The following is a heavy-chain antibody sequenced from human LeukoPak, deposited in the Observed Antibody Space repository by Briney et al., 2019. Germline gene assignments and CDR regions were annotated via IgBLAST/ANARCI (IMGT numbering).Heavy chain of an antibody. D-gene: IGHD4-17*01. V-gene: IGHV3-21*01. J-gene: IGHJ6*02. CDR1: GFTFSSYS. CDR2: ISSSSSYI. Sequence: GGSLRLSCAASGFTFSSYSMNWVRQAPGKGLEWVSSISSSSSYIYYADSVKGRFTISRDNSKNTLYLQMNSLRAEDTAVYYCARGPTVTHYYYGMDVWGQGTTVTVSS. CDR3: ARGPTVTHYYYGMDV.